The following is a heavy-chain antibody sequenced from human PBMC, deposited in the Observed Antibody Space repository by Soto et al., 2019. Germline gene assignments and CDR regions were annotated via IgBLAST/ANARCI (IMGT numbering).Heavy chain of an antibody. Sequence: SETLSLTCTVSGGSISSGGYYWSWIRQHPGKGLEWIGYIYYSGSTYYNPSLKSRVTISVDTSKNQFSLKLSSVTAADTAVYYCARADSYELLGFDDWGQGTLVPVSS. V-gene: IGHV4-31*03. J-gene: IGHJ4*02. CDR1: GGSISSGGYY. CDR3: ARADSYELLGFDD. CDR2: IYYSGST. D-gene: IGHD5-18*01.